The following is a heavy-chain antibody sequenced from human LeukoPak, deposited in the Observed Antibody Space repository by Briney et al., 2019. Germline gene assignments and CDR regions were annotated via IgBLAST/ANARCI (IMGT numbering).Heavy chain of an antibody. V-gene: IGHV1-2*02. Sequence: ASVKVSCKASGYTFTDYYIHWVRQAPGQGLEWMGWINPKSGGTNYAQRFRGRVTMTRDTSISTAYMELSSLRSDDTAVYYCARDHGSAYYRAPRHWGQGTLVTVSS. CDR3: ARDHGSAYYRAPRH. J-gene: IGHJ4*02. CDR2: INPKSGGT. CDR1: GYTFTDYY. D-gene: IGHD3-10*01.